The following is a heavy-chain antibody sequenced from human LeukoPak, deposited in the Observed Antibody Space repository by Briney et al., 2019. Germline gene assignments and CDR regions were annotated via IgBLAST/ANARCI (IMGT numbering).Heavy chain of an antibody. CDR3: ARTGDSSGYFDY. J-gene: IGHJ4*02. D-gene: IGHD3-22*01. V-gene: IGHV4-4*07. CDR2: IYTSGST. CDR1: GGSLSSYY. Sequence: SETLSLTCTVSGGSLSSYYWSWIRQPAGKGLEWIGRIYTSGSTNYNPSLKSRVTMSVDTSKNQFSLKLSSVTAADTAVYYCARTGDSSGYFDYWGQGTLVTVSS.